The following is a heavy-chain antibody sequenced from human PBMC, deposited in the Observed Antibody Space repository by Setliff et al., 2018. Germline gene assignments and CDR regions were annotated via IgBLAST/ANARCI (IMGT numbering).Heavy chain of an antibody. V-gene: IGHV1-46*01. CDR1: GYTFTSYY. CDR3: ARAGNYNFWSGYPPYYYYYGMDV. Sequence: ASVKVSCKASGYTFTSYYMHWVRQAPGQGLEWMGIINPSGGSTSYAQKFKGRVTMTRDTSTSTVYMELSSLRSEDTAVYYCARAGNYNFWSGYPPYYYYYGMDVWGQGTTVTV. D-gene: IGHD3-3*01. CDR2: INPSGGST. J-gene: IGHJ6*02.